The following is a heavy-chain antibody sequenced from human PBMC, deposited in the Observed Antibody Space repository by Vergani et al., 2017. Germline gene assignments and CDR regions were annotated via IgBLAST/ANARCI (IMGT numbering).Heavy chain of an antibody. D-gene: IGHD5-18*01. J-gene: IGHJ4*02. CDR3: ARAISRGYSYIDY. V-gene: IGHV4-39*07. CDR1: GGSISSSSYY. CDR2: IYYSGST. Sequence: QLQLQESGPGLVKPSETLSLTCTVSGGSISSSSYYWGWIRQPPGKGLEWIGSIYYSGSTNYNPSLKSRVTISVDTSKNQFSLKLSSVTAADTAVYYCARAISRGYSYIDYWGQGTLVTVSS.